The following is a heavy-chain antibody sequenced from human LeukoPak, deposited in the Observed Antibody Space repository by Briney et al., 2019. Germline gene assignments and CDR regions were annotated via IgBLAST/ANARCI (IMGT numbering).Heavy chain of an antibody. J-gene: IGHJ6*03. CDR3: ARDETPAAITTYYYYYMDV. Sequence: ASVKVSCKASGYTFTGYYMHWLRQAPGQGLEWMGWINPNSGGTNYAQKFQGRVTMTRDTSISTAYMELSRLRSDDTAVYYCARDETPAAITTYYYYYMDVWGKGTTVTVSS. CDR2: INPNSGGT. D-gene: IGHD2-2*01. V-gene: IGHV1-2*02. CDR1: GYTFTGYY.